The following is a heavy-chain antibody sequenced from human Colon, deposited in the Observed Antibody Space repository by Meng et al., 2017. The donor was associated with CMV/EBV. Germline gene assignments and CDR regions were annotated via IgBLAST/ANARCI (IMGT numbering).Heavy chain of an antibody. CDR1: GFTFSSYG. J-gene: IGHJ6*02. CDR2: IRYDGGNK. CDR3: AKDPNETHDYPKGAYNYYGMDV. V-gene: IGHV3-30*02. Sequence: GESLKISCAASGFTFSSYGMHWVRQAPGKGLEWVAVIRYDGGNKYYADSVQGRFTISRDIFKNTLFLQMNNLRVEDTAVYYCAKDPNETHDYPKGAYNYYGMDVWGQGTTVTVSS. D-gene: IGHD4-11*01.